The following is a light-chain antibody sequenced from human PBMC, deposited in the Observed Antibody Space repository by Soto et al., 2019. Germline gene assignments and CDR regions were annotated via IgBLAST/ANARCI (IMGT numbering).Light chain of an antibody. V-gene: IGKV1-39*01. CDR2: AAF. CDR3: HESYSQPYT. J-gene: IGKJ2*01. Sequence: DIQMTQSPSSLSASVGDRVTITCRASQSMSNYLHWYQQQLGRAPKVLIYAAFTLQSGVPSRFSGRGSGADFTLTISNLQPEDSETCDCHESYSQPYTFGHGHKLESK. CDR1: QSMSNY.